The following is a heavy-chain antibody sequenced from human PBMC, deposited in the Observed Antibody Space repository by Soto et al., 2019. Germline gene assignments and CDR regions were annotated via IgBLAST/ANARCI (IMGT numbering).Heavy chain of an antibody. CDR2: IYYSGST. D-gene: IGHD5-12*01. J-gene: IGHJ5*02. CDR3: ARHEGLYSGYDFGWFDP. V-gene: IGHV4-39*01. Sequence: SETLSLTCTVSGGSISSSSYYWGWIRQPPGKGLEWIGSIYYSGSTYYNPSLKSRVTISVDTSKNQFSLKLSSVTAADTAVDYCARHEGLYSGYDFGWFDPWGQGTLVTVSS. CDR1: GGSISSSSYY.